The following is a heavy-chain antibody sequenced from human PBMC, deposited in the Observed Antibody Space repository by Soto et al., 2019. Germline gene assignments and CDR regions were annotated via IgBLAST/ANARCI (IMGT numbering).Heavy chain of an antibody. CDR3: AKDLKMELRVPGPGY. Sequence: GGSLRLSCAASGFTFSSYGMHWVRQAPGKGLEWVAVISYDGSNKYYADSVKGRFTISRDNSKNTPYLQMNSLRAEDTAVYYCAKDLKMELRVPGPGYWGQGTLVTVSS. V-gene: IGHV3-30*18. D-gene: IGHD1-7*01. J-gene: IGHJ4*02. CDR2: ISYDGSNK. CDR1: GFTFSSYG.